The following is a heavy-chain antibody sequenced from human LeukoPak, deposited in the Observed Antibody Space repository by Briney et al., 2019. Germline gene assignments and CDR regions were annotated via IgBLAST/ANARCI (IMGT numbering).Heavy chain of an antibody. V-gene: IGHV1-8*01. CDR3: ARLDYDFWSGYSLNYYYYGMDV. J-gene: IGHJ6*02. CDR1: GYTFTSYD. Sequence: ASVKVSCKASGYTFTSYDINWVRQATGQGLEWMGWMNPNSGNTGYAQKFQGRVTMTRNTSISTAYMELSSLRSEDTAVYYCARLDYDFWSGYSLNYYYYGMDVWGQGTTVTVSS. CDR2: MNPNSGNT. D-gene: IGHD3-3*01.